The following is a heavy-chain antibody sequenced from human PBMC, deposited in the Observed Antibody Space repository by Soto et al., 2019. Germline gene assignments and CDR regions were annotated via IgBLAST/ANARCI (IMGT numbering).Heavy chain of an antibody. D-gene: IGHD6-19*01. J-gene: IGHJ4*02. CDR1: GFTFSDYA. CDR2: VSHDGRNT. CDR3: AKGGRQWLVTSDFNY. Sequence: VQLVESGGGVVQPGRSLRLSCAASGFTFSDYAMHWVRQAPGKGLEWVAVVSHDGRNTHYADSMKGRFTISRDSSKNTVSMEITSLRAEDTAVYYCAKGGRQWLVTSDFNYWGQGALVTVSS. V-gene: IGHV3-30*18.